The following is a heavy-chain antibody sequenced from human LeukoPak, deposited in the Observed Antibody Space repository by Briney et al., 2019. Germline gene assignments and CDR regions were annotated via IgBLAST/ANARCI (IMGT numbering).Heavy chain of an antibody. CDR2: IYYSGST. CDR1: GGSISSSSYH. J-gene: IGHJ4*02. Sequence: PSETLSLTCTVSGGSISSSSYHWGWIRQPPGKGLGWIGSIYYSGSTYYNPSLKSRVTISVDTSKNQFSLKLSSVTAADTAVYYCASHIDYYESSGYWDWGQGALVTVSS. D-gene: IGHD3-22*01. V-gene: IGHV4-39*01. CDR3: ASHIDYYESSGYWD.